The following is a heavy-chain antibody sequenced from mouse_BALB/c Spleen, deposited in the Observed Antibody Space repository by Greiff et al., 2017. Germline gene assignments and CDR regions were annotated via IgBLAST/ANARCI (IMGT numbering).Heavy chain of an antibody. J-gene: IGHJ4*01. Sequence: VQLKESGAELVRPGVSVKISCKGSGYTFTDYAMHWVKQSHAKSLEWIGVISTYYGDASYNQKFKGKATMTVDKSSSTAYMELARLTSEDSAIYYCARGLSYAMDYWGQGTSVTVSS. CDR1: GYTFTDYA. CDR3: ARGLSYAMDY. CDR2: ISTYYGDA. V-gene: IGHV1S137*01.